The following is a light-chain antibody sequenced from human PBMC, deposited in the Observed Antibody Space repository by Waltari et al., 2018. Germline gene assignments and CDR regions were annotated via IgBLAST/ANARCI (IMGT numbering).Light chain of an antibody. CDR2: GAS. CDR1: QSVSCSY. J-gene: IGKJ2*01. CDR3: QQYGSTLYT. V-gene: IGKV3-20*01. Sequence: VLTQPPAPLSLSSGEGATLSCSASQSVSCSYLAWYQQKPGQPPRVLIYGASSRATGIPDRFSGSGSGTDFTLTISRLEAEDFAVYYCQQYGSTLYTFGQGTKLEI.